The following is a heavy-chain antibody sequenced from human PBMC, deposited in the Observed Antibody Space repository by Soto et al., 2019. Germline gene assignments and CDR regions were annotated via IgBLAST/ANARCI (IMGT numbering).Heavy chain of an antibody. V-gene: IGHV2-70*11. CDR2: IDWDDDK. Sequence: SGPTLVNPTQTLTLTCTFSGFSLSTSGMCVSWIRQPPGKALEWLARIDWDDDKYYSTSLKTRLTISKDTSKNQVVLTMTNMDPVDTATYYCARTPHLWNDVPFAYWVQGTLVTVSS. CDR1: GFSLSTSGMC. J-gene: IGHJ4*02. CDR3: ARTPHLWNDVPFAY. D-gene: IGHD1-1*01.